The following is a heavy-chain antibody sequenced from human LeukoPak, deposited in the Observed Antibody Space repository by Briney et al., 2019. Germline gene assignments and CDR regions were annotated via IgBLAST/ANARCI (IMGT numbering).Heavy chain of an antibody. CDR3: ARHNLGYSKGYFDY. CDR2: IYYSGST. CDR1: GGSISSSSYY. J-gene: IGHJ4*02. V-gene: IGHV4-39*01. D-gene: IGHD4-11*01. Sequence: SETLSLTCTVSGGSISSSSYYWGWIRQPPGEGLEWIGSIYYSGSTYYNPSLKSRVTISVDTSKNQFSLKLSSVTAADTAVYYCARHNLGYSKGYFDYWGQGTLVTVSS.